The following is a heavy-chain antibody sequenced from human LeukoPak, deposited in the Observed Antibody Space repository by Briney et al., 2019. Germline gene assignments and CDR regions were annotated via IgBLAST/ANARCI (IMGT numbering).Heavy chain of an antibody. J-gene: IGHJ4*02. CDR1: GGSISSGDYY. Sequence: PSETLSLTCTVSGGSISSGDYYWSWIRQPPGKGLEWIGYIYYSGSTYYNPSLKSRVTISVDRSKNQFSLKLSSVTAADTAVYYCARRGGGGATYYFDYWGQGTLVTVSS. CDR3: ARRGGGGATYYFDY. CDR2: IYYSGST. D-gene: IGHD1-26*01. V-gene: IGHV4-30-4*08.